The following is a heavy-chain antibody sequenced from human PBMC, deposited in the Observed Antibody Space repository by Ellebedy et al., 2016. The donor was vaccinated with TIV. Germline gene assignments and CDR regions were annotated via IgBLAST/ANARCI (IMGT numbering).Heavy chain of an antibody. CDR3: ARDGPWGYHWFDP. CDR1: AYTFTNFG. Sequence: AASVKVSCKASAYTFTNFGISWLRQAPGQGLEWMGWISAYNGNTNYVQKLQDRVTMTTDTSTSTAYMELRSLRSDDAAVYYCARDGPWGYHWFDPWGQGTLVTVSS. CDR2: ISAYNGNT. D-gene: IGHD3-16*02. J-gene: IGHJ5*02. V-gene: IGHV1-18*04.